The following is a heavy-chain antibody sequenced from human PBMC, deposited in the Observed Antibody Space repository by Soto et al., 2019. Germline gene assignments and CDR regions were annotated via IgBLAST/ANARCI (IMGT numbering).Heavy chain of an antibody. J-gene: IGHJ4*02. CDR2: VYHTGRT. CDR1: GGSFKSGSYS. Sequence: PSETLSLTCTFSGGSFKSGSYSWSWIRQPPGKGLEWIGYVYHTGRTSYNPSLKSRVSISMDTSKNQFSLNPDSVTAADTAVYFCARDFAYFDSWGQGTLVTVSS. V-gene: IGHV4-61*01. CDR3: ARDFAYFDS. D-gene: IGHD3-3*01.